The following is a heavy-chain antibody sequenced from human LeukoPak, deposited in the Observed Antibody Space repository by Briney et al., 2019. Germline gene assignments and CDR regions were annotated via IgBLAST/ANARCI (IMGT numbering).Heavy chain of an antibody. CDR2: ISYSGTA. CDR1: SGSISSGGYY. V-gene: IGHV4-61*08. D-gene: IGHD5/OR15-5a*01. Sequence: SQTLSLTCTVSSGSISSGGYYWSWIRQHLGKELENIGYISYSGTASYNPSRKRRVTISVYTSKSQFSLKLTSVTAADTAVYYCARDKGLPQAFDIWGQGTMVTVSS. J-gene: IGHJ3*02. CDR3: ARDKGLPQAFDI.